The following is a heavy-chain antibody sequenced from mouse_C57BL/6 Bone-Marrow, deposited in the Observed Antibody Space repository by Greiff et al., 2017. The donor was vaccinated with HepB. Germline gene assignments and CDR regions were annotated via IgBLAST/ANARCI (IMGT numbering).Heavy chain of an antibody. Sequence: VQLQQSGTELVKPGASVKLSCKASGYTFTSYWMHWVKQRPGQGLEWIGNINPSNGGTNYNEKFKSKATLTVDKSSSTAYMQLSSLTSEDSAVYYCARYGNYVYAMDYWGQGTSVTVSS. J-gene: IGHJ4*01. CDR1: GYTFTSYW. CDR3: ARYGNYVYAMDY. V-gene: IGHV1-53*01. CDR2: INPSNGGT. D-gene: IGHD2-1*01.